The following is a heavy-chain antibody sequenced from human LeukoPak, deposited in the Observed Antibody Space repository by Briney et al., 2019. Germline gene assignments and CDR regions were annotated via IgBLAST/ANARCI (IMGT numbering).Heavy chain of an antibody. V-gene: IGHV3-7*03. D-gene: IGHD3-10*01. CDR3: VRLPTGSGREAFDI. Sequence: GGSLRLSCAASGFTFSTYWMSWVRQAPGKGLEWVANVKEDGGEKYYVESLKGRFTISRDNAKNSLYLQMNSLRAEDTAVYYCVRLPTGSGREAFDIWGQGTMVTVSS. J-gene: IGHJ3*02. CDR1: GFTFSTYW. CDR2: VKEDGGEK.